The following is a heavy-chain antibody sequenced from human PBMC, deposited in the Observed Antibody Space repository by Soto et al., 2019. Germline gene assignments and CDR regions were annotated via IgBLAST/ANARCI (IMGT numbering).Heavy chain of an antibody. Sequence: SETLSLTCTVSGGSISSYYWSWIRQPAGKGLEWIGRIYTSGSTNYNPSLKSRVTMSVDTSKNQFSLKLSSVTAADTAVYYCATVDIVLMVYTTWGQGTLVTVSS. J-gene: IGHJ5*02. CDR2: IYTSGST. CDR3: ATVDIVLMVYTT. V-gene: IGHV4-4*07. CDR1: GGSISSYY. D-gene: IGHD2-8*01.